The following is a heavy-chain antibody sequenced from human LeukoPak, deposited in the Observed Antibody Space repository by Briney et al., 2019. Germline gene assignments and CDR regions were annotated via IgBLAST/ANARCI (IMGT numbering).Heavy chain of an antibody. J-gene: IGHJ4*02. D-gene: IGHD6-19*01. Sequence: GGSLRLSCAASGFTFSNYWMSWVRQAPGKGLEWVANIKGDGSDNYYVGSVEGRFTISRDNAKNSLYLQMSSLRAEDTAIYYCARALYNRGWYPDYFDSWGQGTLVTVSA. V-gene: IGHV3-7*01. CDR3: ARALYNRGWYPDYFDS. CDR1: GFTFSNYW. CDR2: IKGDGSDN.